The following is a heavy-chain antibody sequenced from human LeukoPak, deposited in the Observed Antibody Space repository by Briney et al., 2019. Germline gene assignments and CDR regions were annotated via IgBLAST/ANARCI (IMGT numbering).Heavy chain of an antibody. CDR1: GGSFSGYF. CDR2: INHSGST. J-gene: IGHJ4*02. V-gene: IGHV4-34*01. CDR3: AREDTLKGYFDY. D-gene: IGHD2/OR15-2a*01. Sequence: NTSETLSLTCAVYGGSFSGYFWSWIRQPPGKGLEWIGEINHSGSTNHNPSLKSRVTISVDTSKNQFSLKLSSVTAADTAVYYCAREDTLKGYFDYWGQGTLVTVSS.